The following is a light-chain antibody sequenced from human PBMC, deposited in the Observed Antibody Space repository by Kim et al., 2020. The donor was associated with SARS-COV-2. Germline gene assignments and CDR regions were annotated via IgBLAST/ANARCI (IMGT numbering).Light chain of an antibody. CDR3: CSYAATNTLI. Sequence: QSALTQPRSVSGSPGQSVTISCTGTSSDVGRYKDVSWYQQHPGKVPKLMIYEVSKRPSGVPDRFSGSRSGNTASLTVSGLQPEDEADYFCCSYAATNTLIFGGGTQLTVL. J-gene: IGLJ2*01. CDR1: SSDVGRYKD. V-gene: IGLV2-11*01. CDR2: EVS.